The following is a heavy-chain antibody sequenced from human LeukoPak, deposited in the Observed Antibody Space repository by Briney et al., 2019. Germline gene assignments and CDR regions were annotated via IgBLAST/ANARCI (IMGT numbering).Heavy chain of an antibody. D-gene: IGHD6-6*01. CDR1: GFTFSTYS. J-gene: IGHJ6*02. CDR3: ARLDYYYAMDV. V-gene: IGHV3-21*01. CDR2: ISSSSGYI. Sequence: PGGSLRLSCAASGFTFSTYSMNWVRQAPGKGLEWVSSISSSSGYIHYADSVKGRFTISRDNAKNSLYLQMSSLRAEDTAVYYCARLDYYYAMDVWGQGTTVTVSS.